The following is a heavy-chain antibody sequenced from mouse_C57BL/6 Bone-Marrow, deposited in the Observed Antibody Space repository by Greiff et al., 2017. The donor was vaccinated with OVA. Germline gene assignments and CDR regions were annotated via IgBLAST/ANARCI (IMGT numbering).Heavy chain of an antibody. CDR3: TTVVARGY. CDR1: GFNIKDDY. J-gene: IGHJ2*01. V-gene: IGHV14-4*01. CDR2: IDPENGDT. Sequence: VQLKQSGAELVRPGASVKLSCTASGFNIKDDYMHWVKQRPEQGLEWIGWIDPENGDTEYASKFQGKATITADTSSNTAYLQLSSLTSEDTAVNYCTTVVARGYWGQGTTLTVSS. D-gene: IGHD1-1*01.